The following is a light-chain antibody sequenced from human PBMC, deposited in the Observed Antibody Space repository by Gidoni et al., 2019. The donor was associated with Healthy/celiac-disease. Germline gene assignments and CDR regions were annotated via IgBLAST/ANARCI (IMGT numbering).Light chain of an antibody. V-gene: IGLV3-1*01. CDR3: QAWDSSTVYVV. J-gene: IGLJ2*01. CDR1: KLGDKY. CDR2: QDS. Sequence: SYELTQPPSVSVSPGQTTSITCSGDKLGDKYACWYQQKPGRSPVLVIYQDSKRPSGIPERFSGSNSGNTATLTISGTQAMDEADYYCQAWDSSTVYVVFGGGTKLTVL.